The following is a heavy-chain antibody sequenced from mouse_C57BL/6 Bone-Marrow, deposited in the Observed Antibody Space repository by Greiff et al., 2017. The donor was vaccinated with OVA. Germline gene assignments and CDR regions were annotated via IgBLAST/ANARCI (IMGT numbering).Heavy chain of an antibody. CDR1: GFTFTDYY. V-gene: IGHV7-3*01. Sequence: EVKVVESGGGLVQPGGSLSLSCAASGFTFTDYYMRWVRQPPGKALEWLGFIRNKANGYTTEYSESVKGRLTISRDNSQSILYLQMNALRAEDSATYYCASSSYSSYCYFDFWGKGTTLTVSS. D-gene: IGHD2-5*01. CDR3: ASSSYSSYCYFDF. J-gene: IGHJ1*03. CDR2: IRNKANGYTT.